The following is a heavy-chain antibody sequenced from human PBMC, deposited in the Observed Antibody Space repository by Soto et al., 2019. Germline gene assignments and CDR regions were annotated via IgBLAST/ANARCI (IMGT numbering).Heavy chain of an antibody. V-gene: IGHV1-2*02. Sequence: ASVKVSCKSSGYTFTGYYRHWVRQAPGQGLEWMGWINPNSGGTNYAQKFQGRVTMTRDTSISTAYMELSRLRSDDTAVYYCARATEYSSSSDPWGQGTLVTVSS. J-gene: IGHJ5*02. CDR3: ARATEYSSSSDP. D-gene: IGHD6-6*01. CDR1: GYTFTGYY. CDR2: INPNSGGT.